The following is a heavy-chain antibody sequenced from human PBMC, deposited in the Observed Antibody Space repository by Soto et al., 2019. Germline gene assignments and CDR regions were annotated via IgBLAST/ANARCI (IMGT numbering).Heavy chain of an antibody. V-gene: IGHV3-21*01. J-gene: IGHJ6*02. CDR2: ISPSTSHI. D-gene: IGHD2-15*01. Sequence: EVHLVESGGGLVKPGGSLRLSCAVSGFTFSSCTMNWVRQAPGKGLEWVSSISPSTSHIYYADSVKGRFTISRDNAKNSRFLQMNRLRAEYTTVYYCAGCSGGACHQNYGMDVWGQGTTVTVSS. CDR3: AGCSGGACHQNYGMDV. CDR1: GFTFSSCT.